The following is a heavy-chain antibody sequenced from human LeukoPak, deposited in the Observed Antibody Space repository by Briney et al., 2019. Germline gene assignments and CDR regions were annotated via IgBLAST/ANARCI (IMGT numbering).Heavy chain of an antibody. J-gene: IGHJ6*02. V-gene: IGHV4-34*01. D-gene: IGHD2-2*01. CDR2: INHSGST. CDR3: ARGQIVVVPAARGYYYYGMDV. CDR1: GGSFSGYY. Sequence: PSETLSLTCAVYGGSFSGYYWSWIRQPPGKGLEWIGEINHSGSTNYNPSLKSRVTISVDTSKNQSSLKLSSVTAADTAVYYCARGQIVVVPAARGYYYYGMDVWGQGTTVTVSS.